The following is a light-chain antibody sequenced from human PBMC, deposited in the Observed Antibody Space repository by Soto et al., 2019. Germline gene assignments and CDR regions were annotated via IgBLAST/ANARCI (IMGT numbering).Light chain of an antibody. Sequence: EIVLTQSPATLSLSPGERATLSCRASQSGSYLAWYQQKPGQAPRLLIYDASNRATCIPARFSGSGSGTDFTLTISSLEPEDFAVYYCQQRSNWPPYTFGQGTKLEIK. CDR2: DAS. CDR3: QQRSNWPPYT. V-gene: IGKV3-11*01. J-gene: IGKJ2*01. CDR1: QSGSY.